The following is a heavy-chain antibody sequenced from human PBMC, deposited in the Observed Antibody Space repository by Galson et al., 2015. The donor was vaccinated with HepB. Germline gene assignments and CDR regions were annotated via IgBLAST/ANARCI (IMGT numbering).Heavy chain of an antibody. CDR2: INKDGSEK. CDR1: GFTFSTYW. CDR3: ARDRWEIVVTSGGFDY. J-gene: IGHJ4*02. D-gene: IGHD5-12*01. Sequence: SLRLSCAASGFTFSTYWMNWFRQAPGKGLEWVHNINKDGSEKSYVDTMKVRFIISRDNTKNSLYLQMNSLRPEDTAWYYCARDRWEIVVTSGGFDYWGQGTLVTVSS. V-gene: IGHV3-7*01.